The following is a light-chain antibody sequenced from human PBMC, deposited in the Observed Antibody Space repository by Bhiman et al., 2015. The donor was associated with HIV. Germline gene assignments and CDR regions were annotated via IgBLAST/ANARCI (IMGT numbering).Light chain of an antibody. CDR2: DVN. CDR3: SSYTNSDTWV. Sequence: QSALTQPRSVSGSPGQSVTISCTGSSSDVGGSDYVSWYQHHPGKAPKLMIYDVNTRPTGVSSRFSGSKSGNTASLTISGLQAEDEALYYCSSYTNSDTWVFGGGTKLTVL. V-gene: IGLV2-11*01. CDR1: SSDVGGSDY. J-gene: IGLJ3*02.